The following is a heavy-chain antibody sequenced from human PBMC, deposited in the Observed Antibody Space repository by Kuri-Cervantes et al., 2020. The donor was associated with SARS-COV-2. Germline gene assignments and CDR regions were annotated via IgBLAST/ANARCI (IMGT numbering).Heavy chain of an antibody. CDR1: GGSFSGYY. Sequence: SETLSLTCAVYGGSFSGYYWSWIRQPPGKGLEWIGEINHSGSTNYNPSLKSRVTISVDTSKNQFSLKLSSVTAADTAVYYFASRYCSSTSCHRTTGKYYFDYWGQGTLVTVSS. CDR2: INHSGST. D-gene: IGHD2-2*01. CDR3: ASRYCSSTSCHRTTGKYYFDY. J-gene: IGHJ4*02. V-gene: IGHV4-34*01.